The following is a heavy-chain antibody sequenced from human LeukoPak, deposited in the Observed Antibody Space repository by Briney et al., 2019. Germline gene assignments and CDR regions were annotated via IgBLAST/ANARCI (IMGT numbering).Heavy chain of an antibody. J-gene: IGHJ6*03. CDR2: IYHSGST. V-gene: IGHV4-38-2*02. CDR3: ARNYDSSGYSYYYYYMDV. D-gene: IGHD3-22*01. Sequence: SETLSLTCTVSGYSISSGYYWGWIRQPPGKGLEWIGSIYHSGSTYYNPSLKSRVTISVDTSKNQFSLKLSSVTAADTAVYYCARNYDSSGYSYYYYYMDVWGKGRTVTVSS. CDR1: GYSISSGYY.